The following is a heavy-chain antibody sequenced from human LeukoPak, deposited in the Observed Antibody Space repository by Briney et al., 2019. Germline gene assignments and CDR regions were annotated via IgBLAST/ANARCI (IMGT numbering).Heavy chain of an antibody. J-gene: IGHJ3*02. V-gene: IGHV4-39*01. CDR2: IYYSGST. D-gene: IGHD3-10*01. Sequence: SETLSLTCTVSGGSISSSSYYWGWIRQPPGKGLEWIGSIYYSGSTYYNPSLKSRVTISVDTSKNQFSLQLNSVTPEDTALYYCARGGLVRGTLNSLIGFDIWDQGIMVTVSS. CDR3: ARGGLVRGTLNSLIGFDI. CDR1: GGSISSSSYY.